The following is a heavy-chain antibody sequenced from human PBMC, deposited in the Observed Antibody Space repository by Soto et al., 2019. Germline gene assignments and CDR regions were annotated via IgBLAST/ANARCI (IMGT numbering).Heavy chain of an antibody. CDR2: ISSSGSTI. CDR1: GFTFSSYE. Sequence: EVQLVESGGGLVQPGGSLRLSCAASGFTFSSYEMNWVRQAPGKGLEWVSYISSSGSTIYYADSVKGRFTISRDNAKNSLYLQMNILRAEDTAVYYSARDDLWSCSSSSCHYYYYGMDVWGQGTTVTVSS. V-gene: IGHV3-48*03. J-gene: IGHJ6*02. CDR3: ARDDLWSCSSSSCHYYYYGMDV. D-gene: IGHD6-6*01.